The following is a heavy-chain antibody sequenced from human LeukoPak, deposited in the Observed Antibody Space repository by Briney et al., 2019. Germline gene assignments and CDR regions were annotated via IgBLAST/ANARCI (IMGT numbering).Heavy chain of an antibody. V-gene: IGHV4-34*01. CDR2: INHSGST. Sequence: SETLSLTCAVYGGSFSGYYWSWIRQPPGKGLEWIGEINHSGSTNYNPSLKSRVTISVDTSKNQFSLKLSSVTAADTAVYYCARHTSSSWYCDYWGQGTLVTVSS. D-gene: IGHD6-13*01. CDR3: ARHTSSSWYCDY. CDR1: GGSFSGYY. J-gene: IGHJ4*02.